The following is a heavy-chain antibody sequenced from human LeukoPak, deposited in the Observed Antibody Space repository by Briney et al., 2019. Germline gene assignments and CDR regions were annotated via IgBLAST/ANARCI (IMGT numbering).Heavy chain of an antibody. CDR1: GYTFTNYD. CDR2: MNPNSGNT. J-gene: IGHJ4*02. D-gene: IGHD5-24*01. CDR3: ARGGRDGYNYGDYFDY. Sequence: ASVKVSCKASGYTFTNYDINWVRQATGQGLEWMGWMNPNSGNTGYAQKFQGRVTITRNTSISTAYMELSSLRSEDTAVYYCARGGRDGYNYGDYFDYWGQGTLVTVSS. V-gene: IGHV1-8*03.